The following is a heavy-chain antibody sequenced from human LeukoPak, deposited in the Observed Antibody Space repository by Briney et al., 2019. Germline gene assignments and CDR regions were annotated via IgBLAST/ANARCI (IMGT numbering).Heavy chain of an antibody. D-gene: IGHD6-13*01. CDR3: ARSRYSSSWPPHNWFDP. CDR1: GGTFSSYA. CDR2: IIPIFGTA. J-gene: IGHJ5*02. Sequence: SVKVSCKASGGTFSSYAISWVRQAPEQGLEWMGGIIPIFGTANYAQKFQGRVTITADESTSTAYMELSSLRSEDTAVYYCARSRYSSSWPPHNWFDPWGQGTLVTVSS. V-gene: IGHV1-69*13.